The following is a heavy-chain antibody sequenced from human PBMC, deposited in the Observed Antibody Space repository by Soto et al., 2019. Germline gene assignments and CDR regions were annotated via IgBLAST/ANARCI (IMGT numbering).Heavy chain of an antibody. V-gene: IGHV3-23*01. Sequence: EVQLLESGGGLVQPGGSLRLSCAASGFSFSSYAMNWVRQAPGKGLECVSVISGSDSSTYYADSVEGRFTISRDNSKNTLYLQMTSLRAEYTAVYYCARVLCGSSSCHYYFYGMDVWGQGTTVTVSS. CDR2: ISGSDSST. CDR3: ARVLCGSSSCHYYFYGMDV. J-gene: IGHJ6*02. CDR1: GFSFSSYA. D-gene: IGHD6-6*01.